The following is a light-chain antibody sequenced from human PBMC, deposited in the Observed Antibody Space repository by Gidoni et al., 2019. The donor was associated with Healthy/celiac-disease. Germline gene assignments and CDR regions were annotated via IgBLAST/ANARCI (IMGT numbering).Light chain of an antibody. J-gene: IGLJ1*01. V-gene: IGLV2-11*01. Sequence: QSALTQPRSVSGSPGQSVTISCTGTSSDVGAYDYVSWYQQHPGKAPKLMIYDVSKRPPGVPDRFSGSKSGNTASLTISGLQAEDEADYYCCSYAGSYTYVFGTVTKVTVL. CDR2: DVS. CDR3: CSYAGSYTYV. CDR1: SSDVGAYDY.